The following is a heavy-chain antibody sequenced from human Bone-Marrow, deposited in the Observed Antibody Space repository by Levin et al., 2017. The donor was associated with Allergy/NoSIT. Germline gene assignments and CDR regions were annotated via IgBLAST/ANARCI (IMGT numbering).Heavy chain of an antibody. J-gene: IGHJ4*02. CDR3: ARGPLTPPIWSSGPLFDY. CDR2: INHSGST. V-gene: IGHV4-34*01. Sequence: PSETLSLTCAVYGGSFSGYYWSWIRQPPGKGLEWIGEINHSGSTNYNPSLKSRVTISVDTSKNQFSLKLSSVTAADTAVYYCARGPLTPPIWSSGPLFDYWGQGTLVTVSA. CDR1: GGSFSGYY. D-gene: IGHD6-25*01.